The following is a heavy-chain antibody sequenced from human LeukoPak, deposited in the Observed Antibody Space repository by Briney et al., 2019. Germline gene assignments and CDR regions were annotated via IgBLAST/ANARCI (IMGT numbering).Heavy chain of an antibody. D-gene: IGHD3-3*01. V-gene: IGHV3-74*01. CDR3: ARDSGYYDFWSGYYEPIFDY. J-gene: IGHJ4*02. CDR1: GFTFSSYW. CDR2: INSDGSST. Sequence: GGSLRLSCVASGFTFSSYWMHWVRQAPGKGLVWVSRINSDGSSTSYADSVKGRFTISRDNAKNTLYLQMNSLRAEDTAVYYCARDSGYYDFWSGYYEPIFDYWGQGTLVTVSS.